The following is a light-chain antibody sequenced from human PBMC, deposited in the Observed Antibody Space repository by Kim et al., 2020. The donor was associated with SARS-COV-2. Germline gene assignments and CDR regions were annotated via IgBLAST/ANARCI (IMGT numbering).Light chain of an antibody. J-gene: IGKJ1*01. CDR2: AAS. Sequence: ASVGDRATITCRASQGISNYLAWYQQKPGKVPKLLIYAASTLQSGVPSRFSGSGSGTDFTLTISSLQPEDVATYFCQKYDSDPWTFGQGTKVDIK. CDR3: QKYDSDPWT. V-gene: IGKV1-27*01. CDR1: QGISNY.